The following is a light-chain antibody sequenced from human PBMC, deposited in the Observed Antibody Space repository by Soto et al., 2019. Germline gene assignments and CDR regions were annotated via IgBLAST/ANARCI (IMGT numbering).Light chain of an antibody. CDR2: DAS. CDR3: QQRSN. V-gene: IGKV3-11*01. J-gene: IGKJ5*01. CDR1: QSVSSF. Sequence: EIVLTQSPATLTLSPGERATLCCRASQSVSSFVAWYQQKPGQAPRLLIDDASSRATGIPARFSGSGSGTDFTLTSRSLQHEAFAVYYCQQRSNFGQGTRLEIK.